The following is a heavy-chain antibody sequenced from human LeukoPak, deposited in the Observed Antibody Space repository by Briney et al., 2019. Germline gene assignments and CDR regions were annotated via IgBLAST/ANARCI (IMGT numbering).Heavy chain of an antibody. Sequence: ASVKVSCKASGYTFTGYYMHWVRQAPGQGLEWMGWINPNSGGTNYAQKFQGRVTMTRDTSISTAYMELGRLRSDDTAVYYCARGAGPSYSSGCHYWGQGTLVTVSS. CDR1: GYTFTGYY. CDR3: ARGAGPSYSSGCHY. D-gene: IGHD6-19*01. J-gene: IGHJ4*02. CDR2: INPNSGGT. V-gene: IGHV1-2*02.